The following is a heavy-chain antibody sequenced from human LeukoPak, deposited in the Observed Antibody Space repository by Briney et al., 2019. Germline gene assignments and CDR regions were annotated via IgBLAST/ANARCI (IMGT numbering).Heavy chain of an antibody. CDR2: IKDDERSA. Sequence: QSGGSLRLSCAGSGFSFSGYWMHWVRQAPGKGLVWVSRIKDDERSASYGDSVRGRFTISKDNAKNTLYLQMDSLRVDDTAVYHCVRGHSGTIFGVVPVNPLGYWGQGTLVTVSS. CDR3: VRGHSGTIFGVVPVNPLGY. CDR1: GFSFSGYW. V-gene: IGHV3-74*01. J-gene: IGHJ4*02. D-gene: IGHD3-3*01.